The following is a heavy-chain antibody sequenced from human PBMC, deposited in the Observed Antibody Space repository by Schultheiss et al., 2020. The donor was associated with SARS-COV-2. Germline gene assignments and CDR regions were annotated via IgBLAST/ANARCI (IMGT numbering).Heavy chain of an antibody. CDR2: ISYDGSNK. J-gene: IGHJ5*02. Sequence: GGSLRLSCAASGFTFSSYGMHWVRQAPGKGLEWVAVISYDGSNKYYADSVKGRFTISRDNSKNTLYLQMNSLRAEDTAVYYCAREVSTGTRYNWFDPWGQGTLVTVSS. CDR1: GFTFSSYG. D-gene: IGHD1-7*01. V-gene: IGHV3-30*03. CDR3: AREVSTGTRYNWFDP.